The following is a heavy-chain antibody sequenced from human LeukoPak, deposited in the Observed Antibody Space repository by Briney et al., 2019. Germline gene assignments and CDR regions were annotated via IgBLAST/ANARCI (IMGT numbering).Heavy chain of an antibody. CDR1: GYTFTSYG. V-gene: IGHV1-18*01. Sequence: ASVKVSCKASGYTFTSYGISWVRQAPGQGLEWMGWISAYNGNTNYAQKLQGRVTMTTDTSTSTAYMELRSLRSDDTAVCYCARDTEWEILGGGANWFDPWGQGTLVTVSS. CDR3: ARDTEWEILGGGANWFDP. D-gene: IGHD1-26*01. J-gene: IGHJ5*02. CDR2: ISAYNGNT.